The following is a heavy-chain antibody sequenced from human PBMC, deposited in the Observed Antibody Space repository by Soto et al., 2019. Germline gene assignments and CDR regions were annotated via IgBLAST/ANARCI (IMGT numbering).Heavy chain of an antibody. D-gene: IGHD2-8*02. Sequence: QVQLVESGGGVVQPGRSLRLSCAVSGFTVSTYGMHWVRQAPGKGLEWVAVISRDGGTKYYADSVEGRFTISRDNSRKTLFVEVNSLSGDDLAVYYCTGEVAAGYWGQGTMVTVSS. J-gene: IGHJ4*02. V-gene: IGHV3-30*03. CDR1: GFTVSTYG. CDR3: TGEVAAGY. CDR2: ISRDGGTK.